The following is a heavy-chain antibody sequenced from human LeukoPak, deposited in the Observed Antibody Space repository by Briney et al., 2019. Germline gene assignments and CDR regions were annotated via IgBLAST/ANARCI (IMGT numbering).Heavy chain of an antibody. J-gene: IGHJ4*02. Sequence: GGPLRLSCAASGFIFSNYGMHWVRQAPGKGLEWVAVIWYDGSKKYYADSVKGRFTIPRDDSKNTLYLQMNSLRAEDTAVYYCARVYSSGWADFDYWGQGTLVTVSS. CDR2: IWYDGSKK. V-gene: IGHV3-33*01. D-gene: IGHD6-19*01. CDR3: ARVYSSGWADFDY. CDR1: GFIFSNYG.